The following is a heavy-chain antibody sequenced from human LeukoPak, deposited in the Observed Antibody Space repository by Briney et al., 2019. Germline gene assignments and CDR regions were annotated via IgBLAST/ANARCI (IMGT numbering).Heavy chain of an antibody. CDR1: GYTFTGYY. V-gene: IGHV1-2*02. D-gene: IGHD4-17*01. CDR3: ARSHGDYSFGWFDP. Sequence: ASVKVSCKASGYTFTGYYMHWVRQAPGQGLEWMGWINPNSGGTNYAQKFQGRVTMTRDTSISTAYMELSRLRSDDTAVYYCARSHGDYSFGWFDPWGQGTLVTVSS. CDR2: INPNSGGT. J-gene: IGHJ5*02.